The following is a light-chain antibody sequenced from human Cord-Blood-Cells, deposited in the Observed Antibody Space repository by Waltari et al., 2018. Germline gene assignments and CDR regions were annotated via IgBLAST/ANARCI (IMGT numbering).Light chain of an antibody. J-gene: IGKJ4*01. Sequence: DIQMTQSPSTLSESVGDRVTITCRASQIISSWLAWYQQKPGKAPKLLIYKASSLESGVPSRFSGSGSGTEFTLTISSLQPDDFATYYCQQYNSYLLTFGGGTKVEIK. CDR1: QIISSW. CDR2: KAS. CDR3: QQYNSYLLT. V-gene: IGKV1-5*03.